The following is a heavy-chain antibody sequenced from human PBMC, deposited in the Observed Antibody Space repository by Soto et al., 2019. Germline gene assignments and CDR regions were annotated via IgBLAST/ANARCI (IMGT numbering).Heavy chain of an antibody. CDR1: GGTFSSYA. Sequence: SVKVSCKASGGTFSSYAISWVRQAPGQGLEWMGGIIPIFGTANYAQKFQGRVTITADESTSTAYMELSSLRSEDTAVYYCASAPFGSGYQMQGTLLAPFQHWGQGTLVTVSS. J-gene: IGHJ1*01. V-gene: IGHV1-69*13. CDR2: IIPIFGTA. CDR3: ASAPFGSGYQMQGTLLAPFQH. D-gene: IGHD3-22*01.